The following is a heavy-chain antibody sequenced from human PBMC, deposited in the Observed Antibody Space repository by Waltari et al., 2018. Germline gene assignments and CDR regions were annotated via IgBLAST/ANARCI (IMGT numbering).Heavy chain of an antibody. Sequence: QVQLVQSGSELKKPGASVKVSCKASGYTFTSYAMNWVRQAPGQGLEWMGWSNTNTGNSTYAQGFTGRFVFSLDTSVSTAYLQISSLKAEDTAVYYCARDARVAVAGSGGWFDPWGQGTLVTVSS. CDR3: ARDARVAVAGSGGWFDP. V-gene: IGHV7-4-1*02. CDR2: SNTNTGNS. D-gene: IGHD6-19*01. CDR1: GYTFTSYA. J-gene: IGHJ5*02.